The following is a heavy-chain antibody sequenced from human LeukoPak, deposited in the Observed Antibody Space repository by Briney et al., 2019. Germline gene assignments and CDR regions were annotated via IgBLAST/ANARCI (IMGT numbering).Heavy chain of an antibody. D-gene: IGHD6-19*01. CDR2: INPNSGGT. V-gene: IGHV1-2*02. CDR1: GYTFTGYY. J-gene: IGHJ6*02. CDR3: ASQSSGPGPAYYYYYGMDV. Sequence: ASVKVSCKASGYTFTGYYMHWVRQAPGQGLEWMGWINPNSGGTNYAQKFQGRVTMTRDTSISTAYMELSRLRSDGTAVYYCASQSSGPGPAYYYYYGMDVWGQGTTVTVSS.